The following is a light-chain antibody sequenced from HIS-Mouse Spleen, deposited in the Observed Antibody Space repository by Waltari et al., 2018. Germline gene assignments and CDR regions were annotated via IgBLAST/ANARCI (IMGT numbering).Light chain of an antibody. Sequence: QSALTQPPSASGSPGQSVTISCPGTRSDVGGYHYVSWYQQHPGKDPKLMIYEVSTRPSGVPDRFSGSKSGNTAYLTVSGLQAEDEADYYCSSYAGSNNLGVFGTGTKVTVL. V-gene: IGLV2-8*01. CDR2: EVS. CDR3: SSYAGSNNLGV. J-gene: IGLJ1*01. CDR1: RSDVGGYHY.